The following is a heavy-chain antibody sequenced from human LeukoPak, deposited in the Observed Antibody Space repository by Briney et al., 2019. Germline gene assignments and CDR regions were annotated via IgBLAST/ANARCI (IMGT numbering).Heavy chain of an antibody. Sequence: PGGSLRLSCAASGFTFSSFGMHWVRQAPGKGLEWVATIWFDGSNKYYADSVKGRFTISKDNSKNTLYLQMNSLRVEDTAMYYCARPKHDYVELENWGQGTLVTVSS. CDR2: IWFDGSNK. D-gene: IGHD4-17*01. J-gene: IGHJ4*02. CDR3: ARPKHDYVELEN. CDR1: GFTFSSFG. V-gene: IGHV3-33*08.